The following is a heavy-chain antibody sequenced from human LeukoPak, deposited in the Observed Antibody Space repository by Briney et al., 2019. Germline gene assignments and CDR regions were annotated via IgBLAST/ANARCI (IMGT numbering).Heavy chain of an antibody. CDR3: ATAVASSSGWYADY. CDR1: GFTFSSYA. Sequence: GGSLRLSCAASGFTFSSYAMHWVHQAPGKGLEWVAVISYDGSNKYYADSVKGRFTISRDNSKNTLYLQMNSLRAEDTAVYYCATAVASSSGWYADYWGQGTLVTVSS. D-gene: IGHD6-19*01. CDR2: ISYDGSNK. V-gene: IGHV3-30*04. J-gene: IGHJ4*02.